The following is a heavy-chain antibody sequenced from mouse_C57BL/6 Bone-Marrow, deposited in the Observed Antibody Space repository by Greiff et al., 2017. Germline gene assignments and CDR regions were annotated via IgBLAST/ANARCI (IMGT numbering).Heavy chain of an antibody. Sequence: QVQLQQSGAELARPGASVKLSCKASGYTFTSYGISWVKQRTGQGLEWIGEIYPRSGNTYYNEKFKGKATLTADKSSSTAYMELRSLTSEDSAVYVGARSGYDSSFYAMDYWGQGTSVTVSS. CDR3: ARSGYDSSFYAMDY. CDR2: IYPRSGNT. D-gene: IGHD2-3*01. J-gene: IGHJ4*01. V-gene: IGHV1-81*01. CDR1: GYTFTSYG.